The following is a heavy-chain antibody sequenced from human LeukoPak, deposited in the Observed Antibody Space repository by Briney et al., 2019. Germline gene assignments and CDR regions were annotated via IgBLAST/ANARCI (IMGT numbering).Heavy chain of an antibody. J-gene: IGHJ3*02. V-gene: IGHV4-39*07. CDR1: GGSISSSSYY. CDR3: ARGRAAYDAFDI. Sequence: PSETLSLTCTVSGGSISSSSYYWGWIRQPPGKGLEWIGSIYHSGSTYYNPSLKSRVTISVDTSKNQFSLKLRSVTAADTAVYYCARGRAAYDAFDIRGQGTMVTVSS. CDR2: IYHSGST. D-gene: IGHD6-25*01.